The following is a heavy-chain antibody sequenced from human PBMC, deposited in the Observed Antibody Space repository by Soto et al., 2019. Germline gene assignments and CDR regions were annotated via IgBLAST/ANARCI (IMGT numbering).Heavy chain of an antibody. J-gene: IGHJ5*01. Sequence: EVQLLESGGGLVQPRGSLRLSCVDSGFAFSRHAMSWIRQAPGKGLEWVSTITNTGVATYYADSVKGRFTISRDNFQNTLYLHMSSLRAEDTAMYYCAKGQEYGDFRTNWFGPWGQGALVTVSS. CDR3: AKGQEYGDFRTNWFGP. CDR2: ITNTGVAT. D-gene: IGHD2-21*02. V-gene: IGHV3-23*01. CDR1: GFAFSRHA.